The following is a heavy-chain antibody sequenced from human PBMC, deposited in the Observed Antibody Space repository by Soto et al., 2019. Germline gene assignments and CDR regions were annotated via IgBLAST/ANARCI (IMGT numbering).Heavy chain of an antibody. CDR1: GGSFSSHS. J-gene: IGHJ4*02. Sequence: SETLSLTCAIYGGSFSSHSRRCVRQPPWKGLEWIVEIHHDGITNYNPSLKSRVTISGDTSQTQFSLELTPLTAADTAVYYCATYDVGAIIQDYGAQGTLVTVSS. CDR3: ATYDVGAIIQDY. V-gene: IGHV4-34*01. D-gene: IGHD3-16*01. CDR2: IHHDGIT.